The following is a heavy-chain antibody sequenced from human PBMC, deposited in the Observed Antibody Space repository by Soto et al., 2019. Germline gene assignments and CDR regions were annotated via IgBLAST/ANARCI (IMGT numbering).Heavy chain of an antibody. J-gene: IGHJ4*02. CDR3: AGGGGPDSPFDY. D-gene: IGHD3-22*01. Sequence: GESLKISCKGSGYSFTTYWIGWVRQMPGKGLEWMGIISAGDSDARYSPSFQGQVTMSADKSISTAYLQWSRLKASDTAMYYCAGGGGPDSPFDYWGQGTLVTVS. V-gene: IGHV5-51*01. CDR2: ISAGDSDA. CDR1: GYSFTTYW.